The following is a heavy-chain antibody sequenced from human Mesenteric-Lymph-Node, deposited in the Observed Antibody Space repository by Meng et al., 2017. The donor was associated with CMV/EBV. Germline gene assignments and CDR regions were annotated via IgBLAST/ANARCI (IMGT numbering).Heavy chain of an antibody. CDR1: GYTFTNYG. Sequence: ASVKVSCKASGYTFTNYGVNWVRQAPGQGLEWVGWINAYNGNTNYAQNLQDRVTMTTDTSTNTASMELRSLRSDDTAMYYCAVTYCGDDCYFNDDFDIWGQGTMVTVSS. CDR2: INAYNGNT. J-gene: IGHJ3*02. V-gene: IGHV1-18*01. D-gene: IGHD2-21*01. CDR3: AVTYCGDDCYFNDDFDI.